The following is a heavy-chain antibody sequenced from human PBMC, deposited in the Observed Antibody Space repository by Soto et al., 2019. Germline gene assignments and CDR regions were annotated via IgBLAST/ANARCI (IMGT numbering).Heavy chain of an antibody. V-gene: IGHV3-30*03. CDR1: GFTFSNYA. J-gene: IGHJ4*02. CDR3: AREDTAMVVIDY. D-gene: IGHD5-18*01. CDR2: ISYDGSNK. Sequence: PGGSLRLSCAASGFTFSNYAMHWVRQAPGKGLEWVAVISYDGSNKYYADSVKGRFTISRDSSKNTVYLQMDSLRTEDTAVYYCAREDTAMVVIDYWGQGT.